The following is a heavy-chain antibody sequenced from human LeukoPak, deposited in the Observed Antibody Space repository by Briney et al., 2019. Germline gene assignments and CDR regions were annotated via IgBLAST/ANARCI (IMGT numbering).Heavy chain of an antibody. Sequence: SETLSLTCTVSGGSISSYYWSWIRQPPGKGLEWIGYIYYSGSTNYNPSLKSRVTISVDTSKNQFFLKLSSVTAADTAVYYCASYDFWSGYYGYWGQGTLVTVSS. CDR1: GGSISSYY. V-gene: IGHV4-59*01. J-gene: IGHJ4*02. CDR2: IYYSGST. CDR3: ASYDFWSGYYGY. D-gene: IGHD3-3*01.